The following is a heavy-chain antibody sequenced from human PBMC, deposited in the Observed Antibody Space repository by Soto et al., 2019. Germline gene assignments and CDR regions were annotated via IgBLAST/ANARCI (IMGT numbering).Heavy chain of an antibody. CDR1: GGSVSSESHY. CDR2: IYYTGST. Sequence: PSETLSLTCTVSGGSVSSESHYWSWIRQTPGKGLEWIGYIYYTGSTNYNPSLKGRVTMSVDTSRDHVSLRLRSVTRADTAVYYCARDQYDFRSGSYYYAMEVWVQGTKVTVSS. CDR3: ARDQYDFRSGSYYYAMEV. D-gene: IGHD3-3*01. V-gene: IGHV4-61*03. J-gene: IGHJ6*02.